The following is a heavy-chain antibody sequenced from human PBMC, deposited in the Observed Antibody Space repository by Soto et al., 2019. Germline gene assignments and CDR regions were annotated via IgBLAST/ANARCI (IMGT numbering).Heavy chain of an antibody. CDR1: GFTLSTYG. J-gene: IGHJ4*02. CDR3: ARGPHYYVSGGHFDS. V-gene: IGHV3-33*01. D-gene: IGHD3-22*01. CDR2: ISYDASNI. Sequence: QVPLVESGGGVVQPGRSLRISCAASGFTLSTYGMHWVRQAPGKGLEWVAVISYDASNIYYVDSVKGRFTISRDDSKNTLYLQMKSLRAEDTAIYYCARGPHYYVSGGHFDSWGQGTLVTVSS.